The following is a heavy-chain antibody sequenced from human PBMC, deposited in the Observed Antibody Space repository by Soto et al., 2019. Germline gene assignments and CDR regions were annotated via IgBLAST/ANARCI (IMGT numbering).Heavy chain of an antibody. Sequence: GASVKVSCKASGGTFSSYAISWVRQAPGQGLEWMGGIIPIFGTANYAQKFQGRVTITADESTSTAYMELSSLRSEDTAVYYCARSTVCCSSTSCTLYYYYGMDVWGQGTTVTVSS. CDR1: GGTFSSYA. CDR2: IIPIFGTA. CDR3: ARSTVCCSSTSCTLYYYYGMDV. D-gene: IGHD2-2*01. V-gene: IGHV1-69*13. J-gene: IGHJ6*02.